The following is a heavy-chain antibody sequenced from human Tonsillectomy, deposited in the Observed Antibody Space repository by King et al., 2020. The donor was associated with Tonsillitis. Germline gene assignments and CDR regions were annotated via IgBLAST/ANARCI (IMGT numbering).Heavy chain of an antibody. J-gene: IGHJ4*02. Sequence: VQLVESGGGLVKPGGSLRLSCAASGFIFSSYSMNWVRQAPGKGLEWVASISSSGSYIYYPDSVKGRFTISSDNAKSSLFLEMNSLRAEDTAVYYCARGIAVAGHFDYWGQGTLVTVSS. D-gene: IGHD6-19*01. CDR1: GFIFSSYS. V-gene: IGHV3-21*01. CDR2: ISSSGSYI. CDR3: ARGIAVAGHFDY.